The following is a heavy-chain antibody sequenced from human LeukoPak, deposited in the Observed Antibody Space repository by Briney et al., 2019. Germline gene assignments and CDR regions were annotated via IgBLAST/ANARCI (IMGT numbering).Heavy chain of an antibody. CDR3: ARGYCSGGSCYYCMDV. V-gene: IGHV3-21*01. Sequence: GGSLRLSCAASGFTFSSYSMNWVRQAPGKGLEWVSSISSSSSYIYYADSVKGRFTISRDNAKNSLYLQMNSLRAEDTAVYYCARGYCSGGSCYYCMDVWGKGTTVTVSS. CDR2: ISSSSSYI. D-gene: IGHD2-15*01. CDR1: GFTFSSYS. J-gene: IGHJ6*03.